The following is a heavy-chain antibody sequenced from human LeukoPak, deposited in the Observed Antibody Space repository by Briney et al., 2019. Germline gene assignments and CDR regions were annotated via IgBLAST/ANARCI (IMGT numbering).Heavy chain of an antibody. Sequence: GGSLRLSCAASGFTFTIFGLNWVRQAPGKGPEWVSYIDARSGITYYADSVQGRFTISRDDARESVFLQMDGLRVDDTAVYYCARDHGAMVRGAPHYWGQGTLVTVSS. CDR1: GFTFTIFG. V-gene: IGHV3-48*01. D-gene: IGHD3-10*01. CDR3: ARDHGAMVRGAPHY. CDR2: IDARSGIT. J-gene: IGHJ4*02.